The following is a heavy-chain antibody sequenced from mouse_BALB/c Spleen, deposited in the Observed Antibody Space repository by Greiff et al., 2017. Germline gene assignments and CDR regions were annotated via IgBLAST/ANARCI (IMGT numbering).Heavy chain of an antibody. V-gene: IGHV5-12-1*01. CDR2: ISSGGGST. CDR1: GFAFSSYD. J-gene: IGHJ2*01. Sequence: VQLKESGGGLVKPGGSLKLSCAASGFAFSSYDMSWVRQTPEKRLEWVAYISSGGGSTYYPDTVKGRFTISRDNAKNTLYLQMSSLKTEDTAMYYCARLDYGSSYRDYFDYWGQGTTLTVSS. CDR3: ARLDYGSSYRDYFDY. D-gene: IGHD1-1*01.